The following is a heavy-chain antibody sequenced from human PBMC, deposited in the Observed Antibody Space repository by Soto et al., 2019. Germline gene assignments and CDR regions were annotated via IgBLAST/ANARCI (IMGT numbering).Heavy chain of an antibody. V-gene: IGHV4-59*01. D-gene: IGHD2-2*01. CDR2: IHYNGKS. Sequence: SATLSLTCTVSGGSISSYYWSWIRQPPGKGLEWMGYIHYNGKSNYNPSLKSRVTMSVDTSKNQFSLKLNSVTAADTAVYYCARLDGTSTPCYPFVVWGQGTLVTVYS. J-gene: IGHJ4*02. CDR3: ARLDGTSTPCYPFVV. CDR1: GGSISSYY.